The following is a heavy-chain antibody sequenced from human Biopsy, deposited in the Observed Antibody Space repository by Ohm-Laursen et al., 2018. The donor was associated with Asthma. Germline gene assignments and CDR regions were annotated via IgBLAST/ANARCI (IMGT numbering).Heavy chain of an antibody. CDR3: ARSYDTDSYPVLVLDY. Sequence: AASVKVSCKAPGGSFSNFAFSWVRQAPGHGLEWMGTILTKFDITSYAEKFQGRVTITADKSTSTTHMELSRLRSEDTAVYYCARSYDTDSYPVLVLDYWGQGTLVTVSS. J-gene: IGHJ4*02. D-gene: IGHD3-22*01. V-gene: IGHV1-69*04. CDR2: ILTKFDIT. CDR1: GGSFSNFA.